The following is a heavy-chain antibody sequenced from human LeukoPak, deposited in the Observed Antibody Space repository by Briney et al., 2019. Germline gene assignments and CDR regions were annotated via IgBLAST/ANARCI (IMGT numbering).Heavy chain of an antibody. CDR2: IKQDGGEK. CDR3: AKERDTRAFQHVFDY. D-gene: IGHD5-18*01. J-gene: IGHJ4*02. V-gene: IGHV3-7*04. CDR1: GFTFSSYW. Sequence: GSLRLSCAASGFTFSSYWMSWVRQAPGKGLEWVANIKQDGGEKYYVDSVKGRFTISRDNSKNTMYLHMNSLRAEDTALYYCAKERDTRAFQHVFDYWGQGTLVTVSS.